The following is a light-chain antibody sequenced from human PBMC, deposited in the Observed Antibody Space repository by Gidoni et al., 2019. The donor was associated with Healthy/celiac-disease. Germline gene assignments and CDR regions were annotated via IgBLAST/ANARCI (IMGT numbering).Light chain of an antibody. J-gene: IGKJ4*01. CDR2: LGS. CDR1: QSLLHSNGYNY. Sequence: IVMTQSPLSLPVTPGEPASISCRSSQSLLHSNGYNYLDWYLQKPGQSPQLLIYLGSNRADGVPDRFSGSGSGTDFTLKISRVEAEDVGVYYCMQALQTPLTFGGGTKVEIK. CDR3: MQALQTPLT. V-gene: IGKV2-28*01.